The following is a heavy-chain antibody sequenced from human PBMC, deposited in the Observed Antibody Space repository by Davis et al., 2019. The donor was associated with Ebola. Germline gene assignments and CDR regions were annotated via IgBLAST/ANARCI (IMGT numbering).Heavy chain of an antibody. J-gene: IGHJ6*02. CDR1: GGSISSYY. CDR2: INHSGST. Sequence: MPSETLSLTCTVPGGSISSYYWSWIRQPPGKGLEWIGEINHSGSTNYNPSLKSRVTISVDTSKNQFSLKLSSVTAADTAVYYCARVDWLYYGMDVWGQGTTVTVSS. V-gene: IGHV4-34*01. D-gene: IGHD3-9*01. CDR3: ARVDWLYYGMDV.